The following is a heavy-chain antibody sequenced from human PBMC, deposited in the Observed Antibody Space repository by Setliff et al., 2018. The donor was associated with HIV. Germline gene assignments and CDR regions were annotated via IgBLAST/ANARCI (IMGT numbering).Heavy chain of an antibody. CDR3: ARAEGDAYNSLPYFDS. V-gene: IGHV4-34*01. CDR1: GGSFSDNY. Sequence: PSETLSLTCAVYGGSFSDNYWGWIRQPPGKGLEWIGSIYHSGSTYYNPSLKSRLTISLDTSENQFSLHLTSVTAADTAVYYCARAEGDAYNSLPYFDSWGPGALVTVSS. CDR2: IYHSGST. D-gene: IGHD1-1*01. J-gene: IGHJ4*02.